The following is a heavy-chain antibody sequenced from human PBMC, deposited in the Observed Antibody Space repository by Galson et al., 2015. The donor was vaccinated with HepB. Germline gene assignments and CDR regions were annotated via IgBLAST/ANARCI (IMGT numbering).Heavy chain of an antibody. Sequence: SLRLSCAASGFTFSSCGMHWVRQAPGKGLEWVAVIWYDGSNKYYADSVKGRFTISRDNSKNTLYLQMNSLRAEDTAVYYCARDSRINRFDYWGQGTLVTVSS. V-gene: IGHV3-33*01. CDR1: GFTFSSCG. J-gene: IGHJ4*02. CDR2: IWYDGSNK. D-gene: IGHD2/OR15-2a*01. CDR3: ARDSRINRFDY.